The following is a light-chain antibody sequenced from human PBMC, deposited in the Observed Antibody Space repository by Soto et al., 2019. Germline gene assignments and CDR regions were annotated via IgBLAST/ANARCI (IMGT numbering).Light chain of an antibody. CDR1: QNLGKW. V-gene: IGKV1-12*02. CDR2: GGS. Sequence: DIQMTQSPSSVTASVGDRVTITCRATQNLGKWLAWYQQRPGKVPQLLIYGGSTLQSGVPSRFSGSGTGASYTLTITGLQAEDIATYYCQQSNIFPFTFRGGTKVDI. J-gene: IGKJ4*01. CDR3: QQSNIFPFT.